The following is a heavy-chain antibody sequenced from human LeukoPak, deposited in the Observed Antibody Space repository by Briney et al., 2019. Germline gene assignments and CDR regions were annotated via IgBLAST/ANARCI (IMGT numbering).Heavy chain of an antibody. CDR1: GFTFSSYG. CDR3: AGDGPVGLVLDY. Sequence: GRSLRLSCAASGFTFSSYGMHWVRQAPGKGLEWVAVIWYDGSNKYYADSVKGRFTISRDNSQNTLYLQMNSLRAEDTAVYYCAGDGPVGLVLDYWGQGTLVTVSS. D-gene: IGHD6-13*01. CDR2: IWYDGSNK. V-gene: IGHV3-33*01. J-gene: IGHJ4*02.